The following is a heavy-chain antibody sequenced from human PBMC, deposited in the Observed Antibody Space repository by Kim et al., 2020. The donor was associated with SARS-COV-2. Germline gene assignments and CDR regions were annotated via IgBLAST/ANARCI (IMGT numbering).Heavy chain of an antibody. D-gene: IGHD3-9*01. V-gene: IGHV4-39*07. Sequence: YNPSLKSRVTISVDTSKNQFSLKLSSVTAADTAVYYCARQIFWRKSYFDYWGQGTLVTVSS. J-gene: IGHJ4*02. CDR3: ARQIFWRKSYFDY.